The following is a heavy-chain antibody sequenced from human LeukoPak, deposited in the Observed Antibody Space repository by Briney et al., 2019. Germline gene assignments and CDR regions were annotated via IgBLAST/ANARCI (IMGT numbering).Heavy chain of an antibody. J-gene: IGHJ5*02. V-gene: IGHV3-21*01. D-gene: IGHD1-20*01. CDR3: ARDNWNDAPGGFDP. Sequence: KTGRSLRLSCAASGFTFSSYSMNWVRQAPGKGLEWVSSITRSSTSTYYTDSVRGRFTISRDNAKNSLYLQMNSLRAEDTAVYYCARDNWNDAPGGFDPWGQGTLVTVSS. CDR2: ITRSSTST. CDR1: GFTFSSYS.